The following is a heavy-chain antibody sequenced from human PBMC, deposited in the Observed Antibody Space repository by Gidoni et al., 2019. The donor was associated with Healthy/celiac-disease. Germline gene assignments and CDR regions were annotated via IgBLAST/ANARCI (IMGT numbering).Heavy chain of an antibody. CDR2: RSYDGSNK. Sequence: QVQLVESGGGVVQPGRSLRLSCAASGFTFSSSAMPLVRQAPGKGLEWVAVRSYDGSNKYYADSVKGRFTISRDNSKNTLYLQMNSLRAEDTAVYYCARSYYDFWSGYFGGYYYYGMDVWGQGTTVTVSS. CDR1: GFTFSSSA. CDR3: ARSYYDFWSGYFGGYYYYGMDV. V-gene: IGHV3-30-3*01. J-gene: IGHJ6*02. D-gene: IGHD3-3*01.